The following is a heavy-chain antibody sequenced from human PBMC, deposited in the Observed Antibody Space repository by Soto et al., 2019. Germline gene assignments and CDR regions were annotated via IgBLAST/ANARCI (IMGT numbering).Heavy chain of an antibody. CDR2: FYSSGSI. Sequence: SETLSLTCFVSGYSITAGGYYWSWIRHHPGKGLEWIGSFYSSGSIIYNPSLRSRVSISGDTSSNQFSMSLTSVTAADTARCYCARMYSSGSGWFHPWGQGTLVTVSS. CDR1: GYSITAGGYY. CDR3: ARMYSSGSGWFHP. V-gene: IGHV4-31*03. D-gene: IGHD6-19*01. J-gene: IGHJ5*02.